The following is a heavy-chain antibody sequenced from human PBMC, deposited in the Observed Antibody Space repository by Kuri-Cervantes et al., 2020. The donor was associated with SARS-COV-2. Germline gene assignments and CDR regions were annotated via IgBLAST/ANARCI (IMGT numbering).Heavy chain of an antibody. J-gene: IGHJ4*02. CDR3: ARGLGYCSGGSCYSRSSSVY. CDR1: GFTFSSYS. V-gene: IGHV3-48*01. Sequence: LSLTCAASGFTFSSYSMNWVRQAPGKGLEWVSYISSSSSTIYYADSVKGRFTISRDNAKNSLYLQMNSLRAEGTAVYYCARGLGYCSGGSCYSRSSSVYWGQGTPVTVSS. CDR2: ISSSSSTI. D-gene: IGHD2-15*01.